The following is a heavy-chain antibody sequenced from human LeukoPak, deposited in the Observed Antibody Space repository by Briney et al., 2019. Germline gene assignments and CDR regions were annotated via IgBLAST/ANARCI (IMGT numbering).Heavy chain of an antibody. Sequence: GGSLRLSCAASGFSFKDYWMSWVRQAPGKGLEWVSAISGSGGSTYYADSVEGRFTISRDNSKNTLYLQMNSLRAEDTAVYYCAKAHRRGIAVAGSDYFDYWGQGTLVTVSS. CDR3: AKAHRRGIAVAGSDYFDY. J-gene: IGHJ4*02. V-gene: IGHV3-23*01. CDR1: GFSFKDYW. CDR2: ISGSGGST. D-gene: IGHD6-19*01.